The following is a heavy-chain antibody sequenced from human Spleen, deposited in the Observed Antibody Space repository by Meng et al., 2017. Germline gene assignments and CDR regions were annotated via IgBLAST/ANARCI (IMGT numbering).Heavy chain of an antibody. CDR3: ARHRSSSWSDY. CDR1: GYSFTAYA. CDR2: INTYNGNP. D-gene: IGHD6-13*01. Sequence: QVPMVQVGLEFKKPGASVKVSCKASGYSFTAYAMAWVRQVPGQGLEWMGWINTYNGNPTYAQDFTGLFVFSLDTSVSTAYLQISGLKAEDTAVYYCARHRSSSWSDYWGQGTLVTVSS. J-gene: IGHJ4*02. V-gene: IGHV7-4-1*02.